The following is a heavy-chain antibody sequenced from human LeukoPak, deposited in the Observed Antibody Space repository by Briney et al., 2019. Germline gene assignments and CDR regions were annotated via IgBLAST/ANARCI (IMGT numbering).Heavy chain of an antibody. CDR3: ASGWQPAAIYGYYYGMDV. Sequence: GASVKVSCKASGYTFTGYYMHWVRQAPGQGLEWMGRIIPILGIANYAQKFQGRVTITADKSTSTAYMELSSLRSEDTAVYYCASGWQPAAIYGYYYGMDVWGQGTTVTVSS. V-gene: IGHV1-69*02. CDR1: GYTFTGYY. D-gene: IGHD2-2*01. CDR2: IIPILGIA. J-gene: IGHJ6*02.